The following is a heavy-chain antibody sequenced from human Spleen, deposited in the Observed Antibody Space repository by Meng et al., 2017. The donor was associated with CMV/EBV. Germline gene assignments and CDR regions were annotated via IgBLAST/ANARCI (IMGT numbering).Heavy chain of an antibody. V-gene: IGHV4-39*01. J-gene: IGHJ6*02. CDR2: IYYSGST. CDR1: GGSVSSGSYY. CDR3: ARGVGSTSRYYYYGMDV. D-gene: IGHD2-2*01. Sequence: SETLSLTCTVSGGSVSSGSYYWSWIRQPPGKGLEWIGSIYYSGSTYYNPSLKSRVTISVDTSKNQFSLKLSSVTAADTAVYYCARGVGSTSRYYYYGMDVWGQGTTVTVSS.